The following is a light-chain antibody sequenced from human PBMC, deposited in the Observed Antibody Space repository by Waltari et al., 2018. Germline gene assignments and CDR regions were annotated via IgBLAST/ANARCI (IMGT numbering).Light chain of an antibody. V-gene: IGKV3-20*01. J-gene: IGKJ1*01. Sequence: ETVLTQSPGTLSLSPGEGATLPCRASQSVGRSLVWYQQKPGRAPRLLIYGASIRATGIPDRFTGSGSGTDFSLTISRLEPEDSAVYYCQMYVRLPVTFGQGTKVEI. CDR1: QSVGRS. CDR3: QMYVRLPVT. CDR2: GAS.